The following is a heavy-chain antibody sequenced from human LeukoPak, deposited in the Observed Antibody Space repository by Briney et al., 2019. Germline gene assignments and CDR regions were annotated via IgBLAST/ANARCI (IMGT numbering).Heavy chain of an antibody. V-gene: IGHV1-69*13. D-gene: IGHD2-2*01. J-gene: IGHJ4*02. Sequence: SVKVSCKASGGTFSSYAISWVRQAPGQGLEWMGGIIPIFGTANYGQKLQGRVTITADESTSTAYMELSSLRSEDTAVYYCASEGVVVPAAMSPLGYWGQGTLVTVSS. CDR3: ASEGVVVPAAMSPLGY. CDR1: GGTFSSYA. CDR2: IIPIFGTA.